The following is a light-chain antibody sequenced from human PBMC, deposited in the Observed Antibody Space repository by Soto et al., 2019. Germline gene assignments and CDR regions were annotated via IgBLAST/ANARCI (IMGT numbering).Light chain of an antibody. CDR2: DAS. J-gene: IGKJ4*01. Sequence: EIVLTQSPATLSLSPGERATLSCWASQSVGRSLAWYQQKPGQAPRLLINDASNRATGIPARFGGSGSGTNFTITISSLEPEDVAVYYCQQRNDWPLTFGGGTKVEIK. V-gene: IGKV3-11*01. CDR1: QSVGRS. CDR3: QQRNDWPLT.